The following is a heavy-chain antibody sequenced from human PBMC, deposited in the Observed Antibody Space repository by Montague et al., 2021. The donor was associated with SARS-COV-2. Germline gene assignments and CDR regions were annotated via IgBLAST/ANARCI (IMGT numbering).Heavy chain of an antibody. CDR3: ARGGGRLQYSYYYGMDV. Sequence: SETLSLTCSISGASMINNYWSWIRQPPGKGLEWMGYIYYTGSTDYNPSLKSRATLSVDTSKNQFSLKLTSVTAADTAVYYCARGGGRLQYSYYYGMDVWGQGTPVTVSS. D-gene: IGHD3-10*01. J-gene: IGHJ6*02. V-gene: IGHV4-59*01. CDR2: IYYTGST. CDR1: GASMINNY.